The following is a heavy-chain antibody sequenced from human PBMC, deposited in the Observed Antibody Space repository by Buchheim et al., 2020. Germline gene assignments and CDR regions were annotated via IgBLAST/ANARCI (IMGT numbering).Heavy chain of an antibody. CDR2: INRNGGGK. J-gene: IGHJ4*02. Sequence: EVQLVDSGGGVVWPGGSLRLSCVASGFNFDDYGMSWVRQAPGKGLEWVSGINRNGGGKGYADSVKGRFAISRDNARNSLYLQMNSLRVEDTAFYFCARGGDYGGNRADYWGQGTL. CDR1: GFNFDDYG. D-gene: IGHD4-23*01. CDR3: ARGGDYGGNRADY. V-gene: IGHV3-20*04.